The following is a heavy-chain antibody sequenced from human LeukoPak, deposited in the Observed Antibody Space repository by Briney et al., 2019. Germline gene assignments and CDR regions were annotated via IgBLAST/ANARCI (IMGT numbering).Heavy chain of an antibody. V-gene: IGHV3-30*02. CDR2: IRYDGSNK. Sequence: PGGSLRLSCAASGFTFSSYGMHWFRQAPGKGLEWVAFIRYDGSNKYYADSVKGRFTISRDNSKNTLYLQMNSLRAEDTAVYYCAKDLIWGIRSFDYWGQGTLVTVSS. J-gene: IGHJ4*02. CDR3: AKDLIWGIRSFDY. D-gene: IGHD7-27*01. CDR1: GFTFSSYG.